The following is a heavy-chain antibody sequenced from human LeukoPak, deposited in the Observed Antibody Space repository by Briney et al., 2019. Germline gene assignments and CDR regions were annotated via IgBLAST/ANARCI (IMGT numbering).Heavy chain of an antibody. D-gene: IGHD6-13*01. Sequence: SCKASGYTFTSYYMHWVRQAPGKGLEWVAVISYDGSNKYYADSVKGRFTISRDNSKNTLYLQMNSLRAEDTAVYYCARDSRDGTFDYWGQGTLVTVSS. J-gene: IGHJ4*02. V-gene: IGHV3-30-3*01. CDR2: ISYDGSNK. CDR1: GYTFTSYY. CDR3: ARDSRDGTFDY.